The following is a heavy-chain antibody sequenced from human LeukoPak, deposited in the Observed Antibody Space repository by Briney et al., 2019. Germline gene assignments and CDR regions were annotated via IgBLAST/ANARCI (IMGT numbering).Heavy chain of an antibody. CDR1: GYTFTGDY. V-gene: IGHV1-2*02. CDR3: ARFGGGYAHAFDI. Sequence: ASVKVSCKASGYTFTGDYMHWVRQAPGQGLEWMGWINPNSGGTNYAQKFQGRVTMTRDTSISTAYMELSRLRSDDTAVYYCARFGGGYAHAFDIWGQGTMVTVSS. D-gene: IGHD5-12*01. J-gene: IGHJ3*02. CDR2: INPNSGGT.